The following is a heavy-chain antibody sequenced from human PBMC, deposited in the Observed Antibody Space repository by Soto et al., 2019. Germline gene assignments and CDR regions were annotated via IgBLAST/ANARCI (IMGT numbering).Heavy chain of an antibody. CDR2: ISDSGGST. J-gene: IGHJ6*02. V-gene: IGHV3-23*01. CDR1: GFTFSSYA. CDR3: AKLGIQLPGYGMDV. D-gene: IGHD5-18*01. Sequence: HPGGSLRLSCAASGFTFSSYAMSWVRQAPGKGLEWVSAISDSGGSTYYADSVKGRFTISRDNSKNTLYLQMNSLRAEDTAVYYCAKLGIQLPGYGMDVWGQGTTVTVSS.